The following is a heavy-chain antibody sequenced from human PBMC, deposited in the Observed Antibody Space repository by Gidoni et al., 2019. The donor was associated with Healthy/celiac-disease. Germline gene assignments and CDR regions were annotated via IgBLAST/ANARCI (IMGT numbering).Heavy chain of an antibody. D-gene: IGHD6-13*01. CDR1: GFTFGDYA. J-gene: IGHJ3*02. CDR2: IRSKAYGGTT. Sequence: EVQLVESGGGLVQPGRSLRLSCTASGFTFGDYAMSWVRQAPGKGLEWVGFIRSKAYGGTTEYAASVKGRFTISRDDSKSIAYLQMNSLKTEDTAVYYCTRDREIAAASDAFDIWGQGTMVTVSS. CDR3: TRDREIAAASDAFDI. V-gene: IGHV3-49*04.